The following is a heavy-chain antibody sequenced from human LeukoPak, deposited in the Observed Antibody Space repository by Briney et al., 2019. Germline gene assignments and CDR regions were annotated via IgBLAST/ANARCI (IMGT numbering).Heavy chain of an antibody. D-gene: IGHD3-22*01. V-gene: IGHV3-53*01. J-gene: IGHJ3*02. CDR2: IYSGGST. Sequence: PGGSLRLSYAASGFTVSSNYMNWVRQAPGKGLEWVSVIYSGGSTYSADSVKGRFTISRDNSKNTLYLQMSSLRAEDTAVYYCARESVNYDSSGYYYRVEAFDIWGQGTMVTVSS. CDR1: GFTVSSNY. CDR3: ARESVNYDSSGYYYRVEAFDI.